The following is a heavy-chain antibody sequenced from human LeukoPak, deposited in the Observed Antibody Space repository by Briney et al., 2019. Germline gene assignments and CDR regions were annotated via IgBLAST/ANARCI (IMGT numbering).Heavy chain of an antibody. D-gene: IGHD2/OR15-2a*01. CDR2: INRNSGYI. CDR1: GFTFDDYA. J-gene: IGHJ6*02. CDR3: AKGRGNNYYGMDV. Sequence: GGSLRLSCAASGFTFDDYAMHWVRQAPGKGLEWVSGINRNSGYIGYADSVKGRFTISRDNAKNSLYLQTNSLRPEDTALYYCAKGRGNNYYGMDVWGQGTTVTVSS. V-gene: IGHV3-9*01.